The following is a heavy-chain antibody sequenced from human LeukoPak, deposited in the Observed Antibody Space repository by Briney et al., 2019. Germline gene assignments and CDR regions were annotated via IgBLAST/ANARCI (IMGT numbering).Heavy chain of an antibody. CDR1: GGSISSSSYY. V-gene: IGHV4-39*01. CDR2: IYYSGST. CDR3: ARRSSTGSAAAGRGRWFDP. D-gene: IGHD6-13*01. Sequence: PSETLSLTCTVSGGSISSSSYYWGWIRQPPGKGLEWIGSIYYSGSTYYNPSLKSRVTISVDTSKNQFSLKLSSVTAADTAVYYCARRSSTGSAAAGRGRWFDPWAREPWSPSPQ. J-gene: IGHJ5*02.